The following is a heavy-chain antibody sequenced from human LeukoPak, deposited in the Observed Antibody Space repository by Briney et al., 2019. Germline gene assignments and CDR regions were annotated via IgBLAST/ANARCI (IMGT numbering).Heavy chain of an antibody. Sequence: GGSLRLSCAASGFTFSSYAMHWVRQAPGKGLEWVAVISYDGSNKYYADSVKGRFTISRDDSKNTLHLQMNSLRAEDTAVYYCARDPLRYGSGSLDYWGQGTLVTVSS. V-gene: IGHV3-30-3*01. CDR1: GFTFSSYA. J-gene: IGHJ4*02. CDR2: ISYDGSNK. D-gene: IGHD3-10*01. CDR3: ARDPLRYGSGSLDY.